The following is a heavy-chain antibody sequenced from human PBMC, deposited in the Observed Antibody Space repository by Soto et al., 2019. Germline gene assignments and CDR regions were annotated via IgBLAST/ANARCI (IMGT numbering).Heavy chain of an antibody. CDR1: GYTFTSYA. CDR2: INAGNGNT. J-gene: IGHJ6*02. D-gene: IGHD3-3*01. CDR3: ASEITVFGVVTYGMDV. Sequence: ASVKVSCKASGYTFTSYAMHWVRQAPGQRLEWMGWINAGNGNTKYSQKFQGRVTITRDTSASTAYMELSSLRSEDTAVYYCASEITVFGVVTYGMDVWGQGTTVTVSS. V-gene: IGHV1-3*01.